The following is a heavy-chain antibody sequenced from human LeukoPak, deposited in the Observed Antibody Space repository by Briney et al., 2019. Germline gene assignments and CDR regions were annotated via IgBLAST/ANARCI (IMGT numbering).Heavy chain of an antibody. V-gene: IGHV4-4*07. CDR2: IYTSGST. D-gene: IGHD2-2*01. J-gene: IGHJ4*02. CDR3: ARARSSSHYPDY. Sequence: SETLSLTCTVSGGSISSYYWSWIRQPAGRGLEWIGRIYTSGSTKYNPSLKSRVTMSVDTSKNQFSLKLSSVTAADTAVYYCARARSSSHYPDYWGQGTLVTVSS. CDR1: GGSISSYY.